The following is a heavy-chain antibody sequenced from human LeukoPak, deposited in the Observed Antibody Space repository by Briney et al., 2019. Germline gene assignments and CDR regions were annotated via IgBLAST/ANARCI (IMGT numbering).Heavy chain of an antibody. CDR1: GYTFTSYY. CDR3: AREGRYFDWPGDYYYGMDV. V-gene: IGHV1-46*01. CDR2: INPSGGST. D-gene: IGHD3-9*01. Sequence: ASVKVSCKAPGYTFTSYYMHWVRQAPGQGLEWMGIINPSGGSTSYAQKFQGRVTMTRDTSTSTVYMELSSLRSEDTAVYYCAREGRYFDWPGDYYYGMDVWGKGTTVTVSS. J-gene: IGHJ6*04.